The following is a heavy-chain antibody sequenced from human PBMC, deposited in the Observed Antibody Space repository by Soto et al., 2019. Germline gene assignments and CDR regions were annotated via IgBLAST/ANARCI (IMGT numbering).Heavy chain of an antibody. V-gene: IGHV4-39*01. J-gene: IGHJ4*02. CDR2: VYFVGNS. CDR1: GYSISSASYF. Sequence: PWETLSLTCTVSGYSISSASYFWGWIRQPPGKGLEGIGRVYFVGNSYYNPSLKGRVSISVDASKNQFSLRLSSMTAADTGVYYCVRFSGDYANGVKRSYFDFWGQGTLVTVSS. CDR3: VRFSGDYANGVKRSYFDF. D-gene: IGHD4-17*01.